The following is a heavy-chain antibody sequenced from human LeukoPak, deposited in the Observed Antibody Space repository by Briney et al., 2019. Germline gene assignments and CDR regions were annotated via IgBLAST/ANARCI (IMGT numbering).Heavy chain of an antibody. CDR1: GFTVSSNY. CDR3: ARDLCGGDCMSGTGWFDP. CDR2: IYSGGST. Sequence: GGSLRLSCAASGFTVSSNYMSWVRQVPGKGLEWVSVIYSGGSTYYADSVKGRFTISRHNSKNTLYLQMNSLRAEDTAVYYCARDLCGGDCMSGTGWFDPWGQGTLVTVSS. J-gene: IGHJ5*02. V-gene: IGHV3-53*04. D-gene: IGHD2-21*02.